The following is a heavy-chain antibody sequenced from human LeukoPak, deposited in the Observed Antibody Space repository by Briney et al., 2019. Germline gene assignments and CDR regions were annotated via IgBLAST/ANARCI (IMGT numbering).Heavy chain of an antibody. CDR3: ARVDYVWGSYRSTQTFDY. CDR2: IYYSGST. V-gene: IGHV4-61*01. D-gene: IGHD3-16*02. CDR1: GVSVSSGSYY. Sequence: SETLSLTCTVSGVSVSSGSYYWRWIRQPPGKGLEWIGYIYYSGSTNYNPSLKSRVTISVDTSKNQFSLKLSSVTAADTAVYYCARVDYVWGSYRSTQTFDYWGQGTLVTVSS. J-gene: IGHJ4*02.